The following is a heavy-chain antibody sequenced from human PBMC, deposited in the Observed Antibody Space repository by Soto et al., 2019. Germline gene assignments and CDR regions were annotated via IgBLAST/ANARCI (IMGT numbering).Heavy chain of an antibody. Sequence: QVQLVQSGAEVKKPGASVKVSCKASGYTFTSYGISWVRQAPGQGLEWMGWISAYNGNTNYAEKLQGRVNMTTDTAPSTAYMELRSLGSDDTAVYYCGRLGYSSSWDFDCWGQGSLVTV. CDR2: ISAYNGNT. CDR3: GRLGYSSSWDFDC. CDR1: GYTFTSYG. D-gene: IGHD6-13*01. V-gene: IGHV1-18*01. J-gene: IGHJ4*02.